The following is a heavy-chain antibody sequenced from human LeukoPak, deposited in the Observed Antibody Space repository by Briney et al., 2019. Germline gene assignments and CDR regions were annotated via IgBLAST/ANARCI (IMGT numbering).Heavy chain of an antibody. CDR2: ISGSGAST. Sequence: GGSLRLSCAASGFTFSDYAMTWVRQAPGKGLQWVSGISGSGASTYYGDSVKGRFTIPRDNSKNTLYLQIDSLRVEDTAVYYCAKGASSGWLLYWFDPWGQGTLVTVSS. D-gene: IGHD6-19*01. J-gene: IGHJ5*02. CDR1: GFTFSDYA. V-gene: IGHV3-23*01. CDR3: AKGASSGWLLYWFDP.